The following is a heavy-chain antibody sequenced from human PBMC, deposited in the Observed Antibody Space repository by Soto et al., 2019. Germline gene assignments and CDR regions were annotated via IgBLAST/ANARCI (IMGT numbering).Heavy chain of an antibody. V-gene: IGHV3-23*01. CDR2: FTGAIGTT. D-gene: IGHD1-1*01. CDR1: GFTVGTYG. CDR3: ARWNGYGNY. Sequence: EVQLLESGGGLVQPGGSLRLSCAASGFTVGTYGVTWVRQAPGKGPEWVSGFTGAIGTTHYADSVRGRFTITRDDSKNTVYLQMNSLRVEDTAVYYCARWNGYGNYWGRGTLVTVSS. J-gene: IGHJ4*02.